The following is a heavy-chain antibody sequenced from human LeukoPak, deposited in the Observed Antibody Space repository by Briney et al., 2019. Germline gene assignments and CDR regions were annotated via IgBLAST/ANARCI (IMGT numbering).Heavy chain of an antibody. D-gene: IGHD6-19*01. J-gene: IGHJ4*02. CDR3: ARDIAVSNFDY. CDR1: GGTFSSYA. CDR2: ISANNGDT. Sequence: ASAKVSCKASGGTFSSYAISWVRQAPGQGLEWMGWISANNGDTDYAQKFQGRVIMTTDTSTSTAYMEVRSLRSDDTAVYYCARDIAVSNFDYWGQGTLVTVSS. V-gene: IGHV1-18*01.